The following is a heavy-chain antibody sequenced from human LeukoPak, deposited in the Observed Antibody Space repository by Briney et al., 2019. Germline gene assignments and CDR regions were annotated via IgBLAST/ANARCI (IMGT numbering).Heavy chain of an antibody. V-gene: IGHV4-59*08. J-gene: IGHJ2*01. D-gene: IGHD6-25*01. CDR3: ARQGGGFWYFDL. CDR2: IYYSGST. Sequence: SETLSLTRTVSGGSISSYYWSWIRQPPGKGLEWIGYIYYSGSTNYNPSLKSRVTISVDTSKNQFSLKLSSVTAADTAVYHCARQGGGFWYFDLWGRGTLVTVSS. CDR1: GGSISSYY.